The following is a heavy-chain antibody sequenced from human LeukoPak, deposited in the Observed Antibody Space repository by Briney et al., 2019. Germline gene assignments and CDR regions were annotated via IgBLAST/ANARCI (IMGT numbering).Heavy chain of an antibody. D-gene: IGHD2-2*01. CDR1: GGSFSGYY. J-gene: IGHJ6*02. V-gene: IGHV4-34*01. CDR3: GYCSSTSCPYYYYGMDA. Sequence: SETLSLTCAVYGGSFSGYYWSWIRQPPGKGLEWIGEINHSGSTNYNPSLKSRVTISVDTSKNQFSLKLSSVTAADTAVYYCGYCSSTSCPYYYYGMDAWGQGTTVTVSS. CDR2: INHSGST.